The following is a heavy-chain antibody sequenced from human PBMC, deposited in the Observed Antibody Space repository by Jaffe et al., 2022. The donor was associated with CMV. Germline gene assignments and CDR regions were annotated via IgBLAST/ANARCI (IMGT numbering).Heavy chain of an antibody. J-gene: IGHJ4*02. V-gene: IGHV3-53*02. CDR1: GFSVSDHY. Sequence: EVVLVETGGDLIHPGGSLRLSCTGSGFSVSDHYMSWVRQAPGKGLEWVSVFYPGGTMFYADSVEGRFTISGDISKNTVYLQMNSLRAEDTAVYYCTRGRGRSSIYDYWGQGTLVTVSS. CDR3: TRGRGRSSIYDY. CDR2: FYPGGTM. D-gene: IGHD6-6*01.